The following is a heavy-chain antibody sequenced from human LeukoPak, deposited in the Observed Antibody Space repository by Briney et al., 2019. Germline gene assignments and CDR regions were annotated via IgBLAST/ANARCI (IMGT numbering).Heavy chain of an antibody. CDR1: GFTFSSYG. CDR3: AKGAYYYGSGSYPGGYFDL. D-gene: IGHD3-10*01. V-gene: IGHV3-30*18. Sequence: PGRSLRLSCAASGFTFSSYGMHWVRQAPGKGLEWVAVISYDGSNKYYADSVKGRFTISRDNSKNTLYLQMNSLRAEDTAVYYCAKGAYYYGSGSYPGGYFDLWGRGTLVTVSS. J-gene: IGHJ2*01. CDR2: ISYDGSNK.